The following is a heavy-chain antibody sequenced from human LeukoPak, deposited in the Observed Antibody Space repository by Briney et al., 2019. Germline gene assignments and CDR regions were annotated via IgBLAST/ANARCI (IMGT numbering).Heavy chain of an antibody. CDR3: ARGGAVERYCSSTSCYWVDAFDI. CDR1: GYSFTSYW. Sequence: GESLKISWKGSGYSFTSYWISWVRQMPGKGLEWMGRIDPSDSYTNYSPSFQGHVTISADKSISTAYLQWSSLKASDTAMYYCARGGAVERYCSSTSCYWVDAFDIWGQGAMVTVSS. V-gene: IGHV5-10-1*01. CDR2: IDPSDSYT. D-gene: IGHD2-2*01. J-gene: IGHJ3*02.